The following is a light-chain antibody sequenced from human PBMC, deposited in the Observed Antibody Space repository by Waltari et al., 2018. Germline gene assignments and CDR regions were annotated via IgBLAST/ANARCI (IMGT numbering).Light chain of an antibody. Sequence: EIALTQFPATLSLSPGERATLSCRASQSVSSYLGWYQQKPGQAPRLLIYHVSNRATGIPARFSGSGSGTDFTLTISSLEPEDFAVYYCHQRSDWPYTFGQGTKLEIK. CDR3: HQRSDWPYT. CDR2: HVS. V-gene: IGKV3-11*01. CDR1: QSVSSY. J-gene: IGKJ2*01.